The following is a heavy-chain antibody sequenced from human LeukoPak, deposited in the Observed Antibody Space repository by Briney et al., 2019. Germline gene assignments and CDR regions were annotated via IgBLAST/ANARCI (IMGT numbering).Heavy chain of an antibody. D-gene: IGHD3-10*01. CDR3: ARDHSALASYPNP. Sequence: PGRSLRLSCAASGFTFDDYAMHWVRQAPGKGLEWVSGISWNSGSIGYADSVKGRFTISRDNSKNTLYLQMNSLRVEDTAIYYCARDHSALASYPNPWGQGTLVTVSS. J-gene: IGHJ5*02. CDR2: ISWNSGSI. V-gene: IGHV3-9*01. CDR1: GFTFDDYA.